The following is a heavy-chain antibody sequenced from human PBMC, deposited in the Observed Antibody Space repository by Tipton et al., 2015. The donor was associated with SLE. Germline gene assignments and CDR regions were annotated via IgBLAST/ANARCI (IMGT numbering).Heavy chain of an antibody. D-gene: IGHD3-10*01. CDR1: GGSISSSSYY. CDR2: IYYSGST. CDR3: AREPSMVGAFDI. Sequence: GLVKPSETLSLTCIVSGGSISSSSYYWGWIRQPPGKGLEWIGSIYYSGSTYYNPSLKSRVTISVDTSKNQFSLKLSSVTAADTAVYYCAREPSMVGAFDIWGQGTMVTVSS. V-gene: IGHV4-39*07. J-gene: IGHJ3*02.